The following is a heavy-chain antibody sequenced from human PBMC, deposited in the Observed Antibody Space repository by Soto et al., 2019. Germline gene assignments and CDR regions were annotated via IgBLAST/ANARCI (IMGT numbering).Heavy chain of an antibody. CDR3: ARQLQSIAAADAVDN. J-gene: IGHJ4*02. Sequence: SETLSLTCTVSGGSVSSSSYYWGWVRQPPGKGLEWIGSVYYSGSTYYNPSLESRVTISVDKSKNQFSLKLSSVTAADTAVYYCARQLQSIAAADAVDNWGQGTVLTISS. D-gene: IGHD6-13*01. CDR2: VYYSGST. V-gene: IGHV4-39*01. CDR1: GGSVSSSSYY.